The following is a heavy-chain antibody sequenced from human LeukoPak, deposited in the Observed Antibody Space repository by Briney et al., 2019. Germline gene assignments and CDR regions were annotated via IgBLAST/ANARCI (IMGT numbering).Heavy chain of an antibody. J-gene: IGHJ3*02. CDR2: INPNSGGT. D-gene: IGHD6-19*01. CDR1: GYTFTSYA. Sequence: ASVKVSCKASGYTFTSYAMNWVRQAPGQGLEWMGWINPNSGGTNYAQKFQGRVTMTRDTSISTAYMELSRLRSDDTAVYYCARKKSPGIAVAGTWGAFDIWGQGTMVTVSS. V-gene: IGHV1-2*02. CDR3: ARKKSPGIAVAGTWGAFDI.